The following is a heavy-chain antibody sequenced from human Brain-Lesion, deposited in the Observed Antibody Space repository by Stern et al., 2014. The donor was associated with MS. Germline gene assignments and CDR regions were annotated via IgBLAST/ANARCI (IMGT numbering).Heavy chain of an antibody. V-gene: IGHV4-39*01. CDR1: GGSISSSTYY. D-gene: IGHD1-26*01. CDR2: IYYSGFT. J-gene: IGHJ4*02. Sequence: QLVESGPGLVKPSETLSLTCTVSGGSISSSTYYWAWIRQPPGKGLEWIGNIYYSGFTYYHPSLKSRVTISVDMSKNQFSLKLSSVPAADTAIYYCARHDSVPRPSQLYSARDRGPGYFDYWGQGTLVTVSS. CDR3: ARHDSVPRPSQLYSARDRGPGYFDY.